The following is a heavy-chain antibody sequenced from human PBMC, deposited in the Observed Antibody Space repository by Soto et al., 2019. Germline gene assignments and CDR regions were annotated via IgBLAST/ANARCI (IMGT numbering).Heavy chain of an antibody. D-gene: IGHD3-22*01. V-gene: IGHV4-59*01. J-gene: IGHJ5*02. CDR2: TYYSGST. Sequence: SETLSLTCTVSGGSISSYYWSWIRQPPGKGLEWIGYTYYSGSTNYNPSLKSRVTISVDTSKNQFSLKLSSVTAADTAVYYCARGGPYYYDSSGYSNWFDPWGQGTLVTVSS. CDR1: GGSISSYY. CDR3: ARGGPYYYDSSGYSNWFDP.